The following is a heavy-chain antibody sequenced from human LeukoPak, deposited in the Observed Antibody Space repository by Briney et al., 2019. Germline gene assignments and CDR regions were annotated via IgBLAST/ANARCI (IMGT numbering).Heavy chain of an antibody. CDR3: ALYSSSSYYMDV. V-gene: IGHV1-2*02. J-gene: IGHJ6*03. Sequence: ASVKVSCKASGYTFTGYYMHWVRQALGQGLGWMGWINPNSGGTNYAQKFQGRVTMTRDTSISTAYMELSRLRSDDTAVYYCALYSSSSYYMDVWGKGTTVTVSS. D-gene: IGHD6-19*01. CDR2: INPNSGGT. CDR1: GYTFTGYY.